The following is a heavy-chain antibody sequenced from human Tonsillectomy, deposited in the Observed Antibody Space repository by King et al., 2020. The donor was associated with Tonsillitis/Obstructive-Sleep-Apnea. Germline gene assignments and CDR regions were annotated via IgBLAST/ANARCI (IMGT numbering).Heavy chain of an antibody. D-gene: IGHD2-2*01. CDR2: ISWNSGNI. Sequence: VQLVESGGGLVQPGRSLRLSCVASGFTFDDYAMHWVRQAPGKGLEWVSGISWNSGNIAYADSVKGRFTISRDNAKNSLYLQMNTLRAEDTALYYCTKGVHVAIVVVSAARGMDVWGKGTTVTVSS. J-gene: IGHJ6*03. V-gene: IGHV3-9*01. CDR3: TKGVHVAIVVVSAARGMDV. CDR1: GFTFDDYA.